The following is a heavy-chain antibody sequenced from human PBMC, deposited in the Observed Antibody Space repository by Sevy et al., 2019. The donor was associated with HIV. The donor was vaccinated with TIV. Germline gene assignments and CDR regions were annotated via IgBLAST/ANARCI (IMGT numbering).Heavy chain of an antibody. CDR2: ISQAYDGNKK. Sequence: GGSLRLSCAASGFTFASYSLHWVRQAPGKGLEWVSLISQAYDGNKKYYTDSVRGRFTISRDDSKSTLYLQLNSLRAQDTAVYYCARDNNAYFFIDYWGQGTLVTVSS. CDR3: ARDNNAYFFIDY. J-gene: IGHJ4*02. D-gene: IGHD3-16*01. CDR1: GFTFASYS. V-gene: IGHV3-30-3*01.